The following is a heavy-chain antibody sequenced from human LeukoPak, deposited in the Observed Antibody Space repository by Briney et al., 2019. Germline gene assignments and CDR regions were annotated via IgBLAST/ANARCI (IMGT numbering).Heavy chain of an antibody. Sequence: GRSLRLSCAASGFTFDDYAMHWVRQAPGKGLEWVSGISWNSRKMDYADSVRGRFTISRDNDKNSVYLQMNSLTAEDTALYYCAKDTSSSSSFFYLDVWGKGTAVTVSS. D-gene: IGHD6-6*01. CDR3: AKDTSSSSSFFYLDV. CDR1: GFTFDDYA. CDR2: ISWNSRKM. V-gene: IGHV3-9*01. J-gene: IGHJ6*03.